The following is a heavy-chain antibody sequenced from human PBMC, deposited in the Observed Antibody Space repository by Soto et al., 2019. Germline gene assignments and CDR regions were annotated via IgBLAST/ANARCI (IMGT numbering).Heavy chain of an antibody. Sequence: AASVKVSCKVSGYTLTELSIHWVRQAPGKGLEWMGGFDPEDGETIYPQNFQGRVTMTEDTSTDTAYMELSSLRSEDTAVYYCATRATVGIYYYYGLDVWGQGTTVTVSS. D-gene: IGHD4-17*01. CDR2: FDPEDGET. J-gene: IGHJ6*02. CDR1: GYTLTELS. V-gene: IGHV1-24*01. CDR3: ATRATVGIYYYYGLDV.